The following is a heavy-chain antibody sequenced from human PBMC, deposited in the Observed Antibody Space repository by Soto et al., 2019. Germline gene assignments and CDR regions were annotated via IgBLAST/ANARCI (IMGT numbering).Heavy chain of an antibody. CDR3: ARRSTREFFWTGGYYYGMDV. CDR2: IYPGDSDT. Sequence: GESLKISCKGSGYSFTSYWIGWVRQMPGKGLEWMGIIYPGDSDTRYSPSFQGQVTISADKSISTAYLQWSSLKASDTAMYYCARRSTREFFWTGGYYYGMDVWGQGTTVTVSS. J-gene: IGHJ6*02. D-gene: IGHD3-3*01. CDR1: GYSFTSYW. V-gene: IGHV5-51*01.